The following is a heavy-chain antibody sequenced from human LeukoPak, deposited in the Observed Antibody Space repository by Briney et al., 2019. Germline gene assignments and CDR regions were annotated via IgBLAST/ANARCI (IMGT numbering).Heavy chain of an antibody. J-gene: IGHJ5*02. Sequence: PSETLSLTCTVSGGSMNDYYWSWIRQPPGKGLEWIGYMYYSGSTNYNPSLKSRVSISIDTSKNQFSLKLSSVIAADTAVYYCARDRYCIGGICYSGRFDPWGRGTLVTVSS. D-gene: IGHD2-15*01. V-gene: IGHV4-59*01. CDR3: ARDRYCIGGICYSGRFDP. CDR1: GGSMNDYY. CDR2: MYYSGST.